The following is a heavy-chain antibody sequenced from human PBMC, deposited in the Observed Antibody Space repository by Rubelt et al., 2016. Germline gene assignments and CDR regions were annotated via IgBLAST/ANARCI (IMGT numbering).Heavy chain of an antibody. V-gene: IGHV3-11*05. CDR3: AKDRRITIFGVAVRDFDY. Sequence: GSGRGRFTISRDNAKNSLYLQMNSLRAEDTAVYYCAKDRRITIFGVAVRDFDYWGQGTLVTVSS. D-gene: IGHD3-3*01. J-gene: IGHJ4*02.